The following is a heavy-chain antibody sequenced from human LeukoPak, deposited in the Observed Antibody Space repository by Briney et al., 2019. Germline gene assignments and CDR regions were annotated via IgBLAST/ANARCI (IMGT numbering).Heavy chain of an antibody. CDR1: GFTLTIYA. J-gene: IGHJ4*02. CDR3: AKSGSVPPDY. CDR2: ISDSGDRT. D-gene: IGHD2-2*01. Sequence: GGSLRLSCAASGFTLTIYAMSWVRQSPGKGLEWVSSISDSGDRTYYADSVKGRFTISRDNSRNTLYLQVNSLRAEDTAVYYCAKSGSVPPDYWGQGTLVTVSS. V-gene: IGHV3-23*01.